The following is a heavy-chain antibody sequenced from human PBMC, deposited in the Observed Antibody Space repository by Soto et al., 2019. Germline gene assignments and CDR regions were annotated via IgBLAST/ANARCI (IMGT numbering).Heavy chain of an antibody. V-gene: IGHV1-69*06. Sequence: QLQLVQSGAEVKKPGSSVKVSCKASGGTFSAYAISWVRQAPGQGLEWMGGILPLSGTTNYTQRFQGRVNISADKSTGTAYMELSSLRSEDTAVYYCARANPTKYYDYVWGDYRRGGMDVWGQGTTVTVSS. CDR2: ILPLSGTT. CDR3: ARANPTKYYDYVWGDYRRGGMDV. D-gene: IGHD3-16*02. J-gene: IGHJ6*02. CDR1: GGTFSAYA.